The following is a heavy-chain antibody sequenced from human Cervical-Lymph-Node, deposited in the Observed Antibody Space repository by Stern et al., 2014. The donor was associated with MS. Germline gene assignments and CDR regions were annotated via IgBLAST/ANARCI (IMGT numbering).Heavy chain of an antibody. CDR3: ATTRWDLFTWNWFDP. V-gene: IGHV4-61*02. CDR1: GGSISSSGYY. D-gene: IGHD1-26*01. J-gene: IGHJ5*02. CDR2: IHDSGST. Sequence: VQLLESGPGLVKPSQTLSLTCTVSGGSISSSGYYWSWIRQPADKGLEWIGRIHDSGSTYYNPSLKRRVTISMDTAKNQFSLKLPSGTAADTAVYYCATTRWDLFTWNWFDPWGQGTLVTVSS.